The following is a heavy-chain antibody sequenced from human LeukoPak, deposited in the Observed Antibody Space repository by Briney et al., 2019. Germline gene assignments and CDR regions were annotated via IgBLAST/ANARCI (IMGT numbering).Heavy chain of an antibody. J-gene: IGHJ4*02. Sequence: SETLSLTCTVSGGSISSYYWSWIRQPPGKGLEWIGDIYYSGSTNYNPSLKSRVTISVDTSKIQFSLKLRSVPAADTAVYYCARGHSGTFDYWGQGTLVTVSS. CDR3: ARGHSGTFDY. CDR1: GGSISSYY. CDR2: IYYSGST. V-gene: IGHV4-59*01. D-gene: IGHD2-15*01.